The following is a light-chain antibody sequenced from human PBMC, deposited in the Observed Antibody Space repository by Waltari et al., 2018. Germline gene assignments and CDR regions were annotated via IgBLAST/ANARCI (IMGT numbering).Light chain of an antibody. V-gene: IGKV1-5*03. CDR2: KSS. CDR3: QQYNSYPWT. Sequence: DIQMTQSPSTLSASVGDRVTITGRASQSISSWLAWYQQKPGKAPKLLFYKSSSLESGFPSRFSGSGSGTEFTLTISSLQPDDFATYYCQQYNSYPWTFGQGTKVEIK. J-gene: IGKJ1*01. CDR1: QSISSW.